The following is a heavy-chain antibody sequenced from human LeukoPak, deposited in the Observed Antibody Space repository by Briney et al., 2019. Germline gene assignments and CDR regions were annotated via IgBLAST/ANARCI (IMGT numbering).Heavy chain of an antibody. Sequence: GGSLRLSCAASGFTFDDYAVHWVRQAPGKGLEWVSGISWNSGSIGYADSVKGRFTISRDNAKNSLYLQMNSLRAEDMALYYCAKDMSWELTRTFDYWGQGTLVTVSS. J-gene: IGHJ4*02. CDR3: AKDMSWELTRTFDY. D-gene: IGHD1-26*01. CDR2: ISWNSGSI. CDR1: GFTFDDYA. V-gene: IGHV3-9*03.